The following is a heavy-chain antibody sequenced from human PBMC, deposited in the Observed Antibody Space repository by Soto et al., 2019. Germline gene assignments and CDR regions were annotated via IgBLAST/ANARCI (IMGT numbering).Heavy chain of an antibody. V-gene: IGHV4-39*02. J-gene: IGHJ4*02. CDR3: AREKITGNFDY. D-gene: IGHD2-8*02. CDR1: GVPIGSTNHY. Sequence: PSEPLSLTCSVSGVPIGSTNHYWGWIRQPPGKGFEWIGIVHYTEQTYYNPSLKSRVTVSVDTSQNQFSLKLTSVTAADTAVYYCAREKITGNFDYWGQGTLVTVSS. CDR2: VHYTEQT.